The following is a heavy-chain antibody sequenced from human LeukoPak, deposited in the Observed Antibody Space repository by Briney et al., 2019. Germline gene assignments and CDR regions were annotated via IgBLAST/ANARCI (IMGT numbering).Heavy chain of an antibody. CDR2: IYPGDSDT. Sequence: GESLKISCKGAGYSFTSYWIGWVRQMPGKGLEWMGIIYPGDSDTRYNPSFQGQVTIPADKSISTAYLQWSSLKASDTAMYYCARQVLGYSSSSHWFDPWGQGTLVTVSS. CDR3: ARQVLGYSSSSHWFDP. V-gene: IGHV5-51*01. CDR1: GYSFTSYW. J-gene: IGHJ5*02. D-gene: IGHD6-6*01.